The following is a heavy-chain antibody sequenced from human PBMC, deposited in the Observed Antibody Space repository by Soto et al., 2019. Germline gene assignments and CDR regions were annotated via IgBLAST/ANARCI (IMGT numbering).Heavy chain of an antibody. CDR3: ARDLSATYYYGSSGYSGAFDI. D-gene: IGHD3-22*01. Sequence: SETLSLTCTVSGGSISSYYWSWIRQPPGKGLEWIGYIYYSGSTNYNPSLKSRVTISVDTSKNQFSLKLSSVTAADTAVYYCARDLSATYYYGSSGYSGAFDIWGQGTMVTVSS. CDR2: IYYSGST. V-gene: IGHV4-59*01. CDR1: GGSISSYY. J-gene: IGHJ3*02.